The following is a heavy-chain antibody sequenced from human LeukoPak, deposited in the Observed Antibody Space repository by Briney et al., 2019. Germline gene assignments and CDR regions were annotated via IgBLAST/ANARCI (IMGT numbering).Heavy chain of an antibody. D-gene: IGHD4-17*01. CDR3: ARGYGERGFDP. CDR1: GGSISNNNYY. J-gene: IGHJ5*02. V-gene: IGHV4-39*07. Sequence: KTSETLSLTCTVSGGSISNNNYYWAWIRQPPGKGLECIGSIYYSGSTNYNPSLKSRVTISVDTSKNQFSLKLSSVTAADTAVYYCARGYGERGFDPWGQGTLVTVSS. CDR2: IYYSGST.